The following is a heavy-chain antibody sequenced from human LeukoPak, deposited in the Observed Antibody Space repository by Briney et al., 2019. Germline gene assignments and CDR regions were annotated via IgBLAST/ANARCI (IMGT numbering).Heavy chain of an antibody. CDR2: ISSSSGSI. J-gene: IGHJ4*02. D-gene: IGHD3-10*01. CDR3: ARVGNTYYYGSGSYTSFDY. CDR1: GFTFSSFS. V-gene: IGHV3-21*01. Sequence: GGSLRLSCAASGFTFSSFSMNWVRQAPGKGLEWVSSISSSSGSIYYADSLKGRFTISRDNAKNSLYLQMDSLRAEDTAVYYCARVGNTYYYGSGSYTSFDYWGQGTLVTVSS.